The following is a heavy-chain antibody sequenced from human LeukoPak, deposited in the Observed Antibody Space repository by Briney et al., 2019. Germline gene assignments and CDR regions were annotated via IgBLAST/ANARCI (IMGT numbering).Heavy chain of an antibody. CDR3: TRDRRFGELLPPIIY. D-gene: IGHD3-10*01. Sequence: PGGSLRLSCAASGFTVSSNYMSWVRQAPGKGLEWVSVIYSGGSTYYADSVKGRFTISRDNSKNTLYLQMNSLRAEDTAVYYCTRDRRFGELLPPIIYWGQGTLVTVSS. CDR2: IYSGGST. CDR1: GFTVSSNY. J-gene: IGHJ4*02. V-gene: IGHV3-66*01.